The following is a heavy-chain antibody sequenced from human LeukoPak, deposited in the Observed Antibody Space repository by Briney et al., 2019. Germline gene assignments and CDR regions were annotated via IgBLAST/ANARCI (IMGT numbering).Heavy chain of an antibody. CDR3: VSYDSSGYASFDY. CDR1: GFAFSTYS. Sequence: GGSLRLSCAASGFAFSTYSMNWVRQAPGKGLLWVSSISSGSTYIFYADSVKGRFTISRDNAKNSLYLQMNSLRAEDTAMYYCVSYDSSGYASFDYWGQGTLVTVSS. J-gene: IGHJ4*02. V-gene: IGHV3-21*01. D-gene: IGHD3-22*01. CDR2: ISSGSTYI.